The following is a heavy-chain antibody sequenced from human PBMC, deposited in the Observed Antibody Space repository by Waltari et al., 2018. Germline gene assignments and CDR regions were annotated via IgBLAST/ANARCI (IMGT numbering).Heavy chain of an antibody. Sequence: EVQLVESGGGLVQPGRSLRLSCAASGFTFDDYAMHWVRQAPGKGLEWVSGISWNSGSIGYADSVKGRFTISRDNAKNSLYLQMNSLRAEDTALYYCAKGLTYYYDSSGLDYWGQGTLVIVSS. CDR1: GFTFDDYA. V-gene: IGHV3-9*01. J-gene: IGHJ4*02. CDR3: AKGLTYYYDSSGLDY. D-gene: IGHD3-22*01. CDR2: ISWNSGSI.